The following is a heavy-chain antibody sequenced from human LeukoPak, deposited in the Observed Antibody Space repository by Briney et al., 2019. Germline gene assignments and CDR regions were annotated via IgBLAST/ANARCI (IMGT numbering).Heavy chain of an antibody. CDR1: GYTFTSYD. V-gene: IGHV1-8*01. J-gene: IGHJ3*02. CDR2: MNPNSGNT. Sequence: ASVKVSCKASGYTFTSYDINWVRQATGRGLEGMAWMNPNSGNTGYAQKFQGRVTMTRNTSISTAYMELRSLRSEDTAVYYCAIGAFYCSSTSCYHEYAFDIWGQGTMVTVSS. CDR3: AIGAFYCSSTSCYHEYAFDI. D-gene: IGHD2-2*01.